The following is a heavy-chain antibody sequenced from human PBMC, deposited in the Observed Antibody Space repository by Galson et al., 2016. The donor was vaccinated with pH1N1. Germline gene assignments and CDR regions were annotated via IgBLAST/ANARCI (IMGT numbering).Heavy chain of an antibody. CDR3: ARDGIAAAGIRRDQYHFDY. V-gene: IGHV6-1*01. CDR2: TYYRSKWYN. D-gene: IGHD6-13*01. Sequence: CAISGDSVSSNSAAWNWIRQSPSRGLEWLGRTYYRSKWYNDYAVSVKSRITINPDTSKNQFSLQLHSVTPEDTAVYYCARDGIAAAGIRRDQYHFDYWGQGTLVTVSS. J-gene: IGHJ4*02. CDR1: GDSVSSNSAA.